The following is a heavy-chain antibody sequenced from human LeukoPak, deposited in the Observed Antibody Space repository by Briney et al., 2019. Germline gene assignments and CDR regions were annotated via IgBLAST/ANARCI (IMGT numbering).Heavy chain of an antibody. V-gene: IGHV4-59*01. CDR3: ARVGVYYYDSSGYYTYFDY. Sequence: SETLSLTCTVSGGSISSYYWSWIRQPPGKGLEWIGYIYYSGSTNYNPSLKSRVTISVDTSKNQLSLKLSSVTDADTAVYYCARVGVYYYDSSGYYTYFDYWGQGTLVTVSS. CDR2: IYYSGST. D-gene: IGHD3-22*01. J-gene: IGHJ4*02. CDR1: GGSISSYY.